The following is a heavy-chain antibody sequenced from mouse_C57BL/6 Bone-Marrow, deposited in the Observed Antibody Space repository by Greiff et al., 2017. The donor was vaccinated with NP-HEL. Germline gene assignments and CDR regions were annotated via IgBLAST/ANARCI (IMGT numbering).Heavy chain of an antibody. CDR1: GFSLTSYG. Sequence: QVQLKESGPGLVAPSQSLSIPCPVSGFSLTSYGVAWVRQPPGKGLEWLGVIWGGGSTKYNSALMSRLSISKDNSKSQVFLKMNSLQTDDTAMYYCAKHYYGSPHAMDYWGQGTSVTVSS. V-gene: IGHV2-9*01. J-gene: IGHJ4*01. CDR2: IWGGGST. D-gene: IGHD1-1*01. CDR3: AKHYYGSPHAMDY.